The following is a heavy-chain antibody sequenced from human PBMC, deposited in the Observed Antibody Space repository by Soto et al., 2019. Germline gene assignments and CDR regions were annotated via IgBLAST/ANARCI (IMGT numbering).Heavy chain of an antibody. Sequence: SETLSLTCSVSGGSIRTYYWSWIRQPPGKGLEWIGYISDRGTTKYNPSLKSRVSISVDTSKNQFSLKLSSLTAADTAVYYCARDPGSTGFYFDYWGRGTLVTVSS. J-gene: IGHJ4*02. V-gene: IGHV4-59*01. CDR2: ISDRGTT. CDR1: GGSIRTYY. CDR3: ARDPGSTGFYFDY.